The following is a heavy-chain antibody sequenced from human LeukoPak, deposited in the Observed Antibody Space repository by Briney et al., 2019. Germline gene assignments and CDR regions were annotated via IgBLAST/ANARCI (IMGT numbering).Heavy chain of an antibody. Sequence: GGSLRLSCAASGFTFSSYSMSWVRQAPGKGLEWVSVIYSGGSTYYADSVKGRFTISRDNSKNTLYLQMNSLRAEDAAVYYCARELLWFGEHHWGQGTLVTVSS. V-gene: IGHV3-66*01. CDR1: GFTFSSYS. D-gene: IGHD3-10*01. CDR3: ARELLWFGEHH. CDR2: IYSGGST. J-gene: IGHJ4*02.